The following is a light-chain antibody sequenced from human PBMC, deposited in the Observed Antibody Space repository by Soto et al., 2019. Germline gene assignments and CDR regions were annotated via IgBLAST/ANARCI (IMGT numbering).Light chain of an antibody. Sequence: EIMLTQSPATLSLSPGERATLSFRASQSVSSYLAWYQQKPGQAPRLLIYGASSRATGIPDRFSGSGSGTDFSLIISSLEPEDFAVYYCQQRSVWPLTFGGGTKVDIK. V-gene: IGKV3-11*01. J-gene: IGKJ4*01. CDR3: QQRSVWPLT. CDR2: GAS. CDR1: QSVSSY.